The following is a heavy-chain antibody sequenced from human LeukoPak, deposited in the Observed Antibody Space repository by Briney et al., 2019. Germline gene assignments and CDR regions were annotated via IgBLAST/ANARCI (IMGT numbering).Heavy chain of an antibody. Sequence: QPGRSLRLSCAASGLSLSSHGMHWVRQAPGKGLEWVAVIWYDASNKDYADSVQGRFTISRDNSKNTLYLQMNSLRVEDTALYFCARDPRENYYGSGSPDPYNWFDPWGQGTLVTVSS. J-gene: IGHJ5*02. CDR1: GLSLSSHG. D-gene: IGHD3-10*01. CDR2: IWYDASNK. CDR3: ARDPRENYYGSGSPDPYNWFDP. V-gene: IGHV3-33*01.